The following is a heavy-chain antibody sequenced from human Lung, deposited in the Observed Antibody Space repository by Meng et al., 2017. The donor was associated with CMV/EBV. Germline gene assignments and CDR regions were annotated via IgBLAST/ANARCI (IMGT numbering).Heavy chain of an antibody. Sequence: ESLKISCAASGFTFSSYSMNWVRQAPGKGLEWVSSISSSSSYIYYADSVKGRFTISRDNAKNSLYLQMNRLRAEDTAVYYCARDLCGRDDFWSGCYDYWGQGXLVTVSS. D-gene: IGHD3-3*01. V-gene: IGHV3-21*01. CDR1: GFTFSSYS. CDR3: ARDLCGRDDFWSGCYDY. J-gene: IGHJ4*02. CDR2: ISSSSSYI.